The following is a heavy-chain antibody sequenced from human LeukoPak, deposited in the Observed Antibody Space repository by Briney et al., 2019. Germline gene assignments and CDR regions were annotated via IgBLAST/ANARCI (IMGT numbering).Heavy chain of an antibody. J-gene: IGHJ4*02. Sequence: PGGALRLSSAAPGFTFSDYYMSWSPQAPGKGLECVSYIGSSSVTIYYADSVKDRFTISRDDAKNSLSLQMNSLRAEDTAVYYCARGSRYGSGSHFDYWGQGTLVTVSS. V-gene: IGHV3-11*01. D-gene: IGHD3-10*01. CDR3: ARGSRYGSGSHFDY. CDR2: IGSSSVTI. CDR1: GFTFSDYY.